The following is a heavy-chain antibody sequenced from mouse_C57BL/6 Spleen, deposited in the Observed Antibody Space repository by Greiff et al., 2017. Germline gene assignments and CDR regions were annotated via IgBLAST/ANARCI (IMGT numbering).Heavy chain of an antibody. CDR3: ARSGGNYENYCDY. CDR1: GYTFTDYY. CDR2: IGPGSGST. Sequence: VQLQQSGAELVKPGASVKISCKASGYTFTDYYINWVKQRPGQGLEWIGKIGPGSGSTYYNEKFKGKATLTADKSSSTAYMQLSSLTPESSAVYVCARSGGNYENYCDYWGQGTTLTVSS. J-gene: IGHJ2*01. V-gene: IGHV1-77*01. D-gene: IGHD2-1*01.